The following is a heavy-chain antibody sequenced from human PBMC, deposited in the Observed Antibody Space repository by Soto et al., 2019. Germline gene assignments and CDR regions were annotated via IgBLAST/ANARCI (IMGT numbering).Heavy chain of an antibody. CDR2: VYSSGSI. Sequence: PSETLSLTCTVSGGSISRYYWNWFRRSPDKGLEWIGFVYSSGSISYNPSFKSRVTISLDTSKNLFSLQLNSLTAADTAMYYCARGSADVYNSITSFDFWGQGTLVTVSS. J-gene: IGHJ4*02. CDR1: GGSISRYY. CDR3: ARGSADVYNSITSFDF. D-gene: IGHD1-1*01. V-gene: IGHV4-59*01.